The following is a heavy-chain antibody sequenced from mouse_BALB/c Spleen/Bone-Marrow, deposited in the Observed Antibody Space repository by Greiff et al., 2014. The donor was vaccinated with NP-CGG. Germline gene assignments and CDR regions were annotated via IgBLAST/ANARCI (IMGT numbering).Heavy chain of an antibody. Sequence: VQLKESGTVLARPGASVKMSCKASGYTFTSYWVHWVKKRPGQGLEWIGAIYPGNSDTSYNQKFKGKAKLTAVTSTSTAYMDLSSLTNEDSAVYYCTRGITTVVATRAMDYWGQGTSVTVSS. V-gene: IGHV1-5*01. CDR1: GYTFTSYW. J-gene: IGHJ4*01. CDR3: TRGITTVVATRAMDY. CDR2: IYPGNSDT. D-gene: IGHD1-1*01.